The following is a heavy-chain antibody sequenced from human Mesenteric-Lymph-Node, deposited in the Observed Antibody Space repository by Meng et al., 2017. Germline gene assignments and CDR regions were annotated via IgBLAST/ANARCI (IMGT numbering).Heavy chain of an antibody. CDR2: IYYSGST. D-gene: IGHD1-26*01. CDR1: GGSISSGGYY. Sequence: SETLSLTCTVSGGSISSGGYYWSWIRQHPGKGLEWIGYIYYSGSTYYNPSLKSRVTISVDTSKNQFSLKLSSVTAADTAVYYCARDMGAPRRIYYGMDVWGQGTTVTVSS. J-gene: IGHJ6*02. V-gene: IGHV4-31*03. CDR3: ARDMGAPRRIYYGMDV.